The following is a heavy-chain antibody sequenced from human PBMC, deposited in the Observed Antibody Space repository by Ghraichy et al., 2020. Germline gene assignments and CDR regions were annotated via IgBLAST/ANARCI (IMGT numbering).Heavy chain of an antibody. Sequence: GGSLRLSCAASGFTFSSYEMNWVRQAPGKGLEWVSYISSSGSTIYYADSVKGRFTISRDNAKNSLYLQMNSLRAEDTAVYYCARDRQTDTIFGVVITHYYYYGMDVWGQGTTVTVSS. J-gene: IGHJ6*02. V-gene: IGHV3-48*03. CDR2: ISSSGSTI. CDR3: ARDRQTDTIFGVVITHYYYYGMDV. D-gene: IGHD3-3*01. CDR1: GFTFSSYE.